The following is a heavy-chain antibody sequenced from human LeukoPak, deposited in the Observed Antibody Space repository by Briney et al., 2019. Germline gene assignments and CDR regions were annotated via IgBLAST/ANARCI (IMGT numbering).Heavy chain of an antibody. V-gene: IGHV3-21*01. J-gene: IGHJ4*02. CDR3: AGAYGDDPSNFDY. CDR2: ISSSSSYI. CDR1: GFPFSSYS. Sequence: GGSLRLFCAASGFPFSSYSMHWVRQAPAKGLAWVSSISSSSSYIYYADSVEVRFTTSTDNTKNSLYLQINSLRAEDTAVYYCAGAYGDDPSNFDYWGQGALVTVSS. D-gene: IGHD4-17*01.